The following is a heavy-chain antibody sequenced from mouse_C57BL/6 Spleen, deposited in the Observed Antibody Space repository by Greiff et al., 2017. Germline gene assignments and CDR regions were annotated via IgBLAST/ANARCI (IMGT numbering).Heavy chain of an antibody. V-gene: IGHV1-42*01. CDR2: INPSTGGT. Sequence: VQLQRSGPELVKPGASVKISCKASGYSFTGYYLNWVKQSPEKSLEWIGEINPSTGGTSYNHKFKAKAILTVDRSTSTAYMQLKSQTSEDSAVYSCARYYYGSGDYIDYWGQGTTLTVSS. D-gene: IGHD1-1*01. J-gene: IGHJ2*01. CDR1: GYSFTGYY. CDR3: ARYYYGSGDYIDY.